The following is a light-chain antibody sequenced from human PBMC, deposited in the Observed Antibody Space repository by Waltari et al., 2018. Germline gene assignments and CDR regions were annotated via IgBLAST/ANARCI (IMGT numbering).Light chain of an antibody. V-gene: IGKV3D-15*01. CDR3: QHHSTWPPT. CDR2: LAS. CDR1: QNIRNS. J-gene: IGKJ1*01. Sequence: EIVMTQSPATLSVSPGERATLSCRASQNIRNSLAWYQQKPGQAPRPLISLASTRATGSPARFSGSGSGTQFSLTISSLQHEDFAIYYCQHHSTWPPTFGPGTRV.